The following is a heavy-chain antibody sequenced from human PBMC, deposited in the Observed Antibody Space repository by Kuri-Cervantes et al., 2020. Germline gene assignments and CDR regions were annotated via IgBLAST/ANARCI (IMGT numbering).Heavy chain of an antibody. CDR3: PTGPNLAAAGGEGDY. Sequence: ASVKVSCKASGDTFTGYSMHWVRQAPGQGLEWMGWINPNSGGTNYAQKFQGRVTMTRDTSISTAYMELRSLRSDDTAVYDCPTGPNLAAAGGEGDYLGQGTLVTVAS. CDR2: INPNSGGT. CDR1: GDTFTGYS. J-gene: IGHJ4*02. V-gene: IGHV1-2*02. D-gene: IGHD6-13*01.